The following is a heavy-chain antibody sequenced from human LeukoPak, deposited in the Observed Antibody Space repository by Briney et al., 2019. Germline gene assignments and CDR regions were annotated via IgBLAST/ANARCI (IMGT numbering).Heavy chain of an antibody. D-gene: IGHD2-15*01. CDR2: MNPNSGNT. Sequence: ASVKVSCKASGYTFTSYDINWVRQATGQGLEWMGWMNPNSGNTGYAQKFQGRVTMTRNTSISTAYMELSSLRSEDTAVYYCARTYCSGGSCLRRYFDYWGQGTLVTVSS. V-gene: IGHV1-8*01. J-gene: IGHJ4*02. CDR1: GYTFTSYD. CDR3: ARTYCSGGSCLRRYFDY.